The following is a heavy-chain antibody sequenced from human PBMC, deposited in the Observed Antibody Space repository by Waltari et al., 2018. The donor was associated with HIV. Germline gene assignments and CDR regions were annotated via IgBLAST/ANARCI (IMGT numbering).Heavy chain of an antibody. Sequence: QVQLQQWGAGLLKPAETLSLTCAVYGGSFSGYYWSWIRQPPGKGLEWIGEINHSGSTNYNPSLKSRVTISVDTSKNQFSLKLSSVTAADTAVYYCASPKHAARRPFDYWGQGTLVTVSS. CDR3: ASPKHAARRPFDY. J-gene: IGHJ4*02. CDR1: GGSFSGYY. V-gene: IGHV4-34*01. CDR2: INHSGST. D-gene: IGHD6-6*01.